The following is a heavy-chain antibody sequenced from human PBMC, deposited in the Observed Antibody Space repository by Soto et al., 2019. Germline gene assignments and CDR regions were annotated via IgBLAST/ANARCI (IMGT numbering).Heavy chain of an antibody. V-gene: IGHV5-10-1*01. J-gene: IGHJ6*02. Sequence: GESLKISCKGSGNSFTSHWISWVRQMPGKGLEWMGRIDPSDSYTNYSPSFQGHVTISVDKSITTAYLQWSSLKASDTAMYYCARLGYYNYGMDVWGQGTTVTVSS. CDR3: ARLGYYNYGMDV. CDR1: GNSFTSHW. CDR2: IDPSDSYT.